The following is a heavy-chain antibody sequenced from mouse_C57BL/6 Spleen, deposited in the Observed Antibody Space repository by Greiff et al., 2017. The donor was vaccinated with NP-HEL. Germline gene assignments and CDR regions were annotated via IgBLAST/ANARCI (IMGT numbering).Heavy chain of an antibody. J-gene: IGHJ3*01. CDR1: GYSITSGYY. CDR3: ARDQGVYYGNYESWFAY. Sequence: EVQLQQSGPGLVKPSQSLSLTCSVTGYSITSGYYWNWIRQFPGNKLEWMGYISYDGSNNYNPSLKNRISITRDTSKNQFFLKLNSVTTEDTATYYCARDQGVYYGNYESWFAYWGQGTLVTVSA. V-gene: IGHV3-6*01. CDR2: ISYDGSN. D-gene: IGHD2-1*01.